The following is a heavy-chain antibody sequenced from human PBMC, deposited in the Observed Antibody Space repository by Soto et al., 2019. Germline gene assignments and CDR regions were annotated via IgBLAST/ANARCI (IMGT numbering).Heavy chain of an antibody. CDR1: GFTFSSDA. Sequence: GGSLRLSCAASGFTFSSDAMHWVRQAPGKGLEWVAVISDDRSNKYYSDSVKGRFTISRDNSKNTLYLQMNSLRPEDSAVYYCARDPPAGGYSYGAFYGMDVCGQGTTVTVSS. D-gene: IGHD5-18*01. CDR2: ISDDRSNK. V-gene: IGHV3-30*03. CDR3: ARDPPAGGYSYGAFYGMDV. J-gene: IGHJ6*02.